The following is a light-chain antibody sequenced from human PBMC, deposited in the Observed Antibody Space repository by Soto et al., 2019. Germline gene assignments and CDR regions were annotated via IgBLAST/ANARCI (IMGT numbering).Light chain of an antibody. CDR3: ATWDDSLSGVL. Sequence: QSVLTQPPSSSGTPGQRVTISCSGSNSNIGNHYVYWYHQLPGTAPKLLIYKNDQRPSRVPDRFSGYRSATSASLAISGLRSEDEADYYCATWDDSLSGVLFGGGTKLTVL. V-gene: IGLV1-47*01. CDR2: KND. J-gene: IGLJ2*01. CDR1: NSNIGNHY.